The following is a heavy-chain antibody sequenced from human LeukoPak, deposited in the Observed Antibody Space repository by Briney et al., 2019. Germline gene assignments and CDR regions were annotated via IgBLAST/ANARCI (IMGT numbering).Heavy chain of an antibody. CDR2: IYSGGST. D-gene: IGHD3-10*01. Sequence: GGSLRLSCAASGFTVSSNYMSWVRQAPGKGLEWVSVIYSGGSTYYADSVKGRFTISRDNSKNTLHLQMNSLRAEDTAVYYCARVGTYYYGSGSYSNAFDIWGQGTMVTVSS. CDR1: GFTVSSNY. CDR3: ARVGTYYYGSGSYSNAFDI. V-gene: IGHV3-66*01. J-gene: IGHJ3*02.